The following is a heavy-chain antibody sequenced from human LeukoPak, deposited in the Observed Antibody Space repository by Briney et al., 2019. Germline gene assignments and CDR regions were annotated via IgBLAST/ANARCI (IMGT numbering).Heavy chain of an antibody. D-gene: IGHD3-22*01. CDR3: ARDPGYYYDSRESSFDY. CDR2: IYYNGRT. V-gene: IGHV4-39*07. CDR1: GGSISGSTHY. Sequence: TSETLSLTCTVSGGSISGSTHYWGWIRQPPGRGLEWIGSIYYNGRTLYNPSLKSRVTVSVDTSKNQFFLTLSSVTAADTAVYFCARDPGYYYDSRESSFDYWGQGSLVTVSS. J-gene: IGHJ4*02.